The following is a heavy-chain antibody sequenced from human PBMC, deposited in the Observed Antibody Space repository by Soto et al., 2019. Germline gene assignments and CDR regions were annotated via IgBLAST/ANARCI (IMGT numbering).Heavy chain of an antibody. CDR2: IFYSGST. D-gene: IGHD2-21*02. CDR1: GASISSGAYY. V-gene: IGHV4-30-4*01. CDR3: VTLGY. J-gene: IGHJ4*02. Sequence: SETLSLTCTVSGASISSGAYYWSWIRQPPGKGLEWIGYIFYSGSTDYNPSLKSRVTISVDTSKNQFSLNLGSVTAADTAVYYCVTLGYWGQGTLVTVSS.